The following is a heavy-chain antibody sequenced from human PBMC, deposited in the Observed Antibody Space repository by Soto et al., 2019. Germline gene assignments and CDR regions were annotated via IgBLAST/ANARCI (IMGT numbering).Heavy chain of an antibody. CDR2: TYYRSNWRH. J-gene: IGHJ5*02. V-gene: IGHV6-1*01. D-gene: IGHD6-19*01. Sequence: SQTLSLTCVISGDSVSSNTAAWNWIRSSPSRGLEWLGRTYYRSNWRHDYAVSVKSRITVNPDTSKNHFSLQLNSVTPDDTAVYYCARGVAGSGFDLWGQGTLVIVSS. CDR1: GDSVSSNTAA. CDR3: ARGVAGSGFDL.